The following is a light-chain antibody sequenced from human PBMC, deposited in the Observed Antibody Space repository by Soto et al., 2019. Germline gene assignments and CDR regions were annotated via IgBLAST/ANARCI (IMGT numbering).Light chain of an antibody. V-gene: IGKV3-20*01. CDR2: GAS. CDR3: QQYGSSPPT. CDR1: QSISRY. Sequence: VLTQSPGTLSLSPGERTTLSCRASQSISRYLAWYQQKPGQGPRLLIYGASSRATGTPARFSGSGSGTDFTLTINRLQPEDFALYYCQQYGSSPPTFGQGTKVDIK. J-gene: IGKJ1*01.